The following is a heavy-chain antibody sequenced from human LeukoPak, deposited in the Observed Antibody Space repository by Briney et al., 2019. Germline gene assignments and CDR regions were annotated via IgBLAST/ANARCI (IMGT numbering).Heavy chain of an antibody. CDR1: GFTFDDYG. V-gene: IGHV3-20*04. Sequence: GGSLRLSCAASGFTFDDYGMNWVRQVPGKGLEWVSGINWKGVSATYADSVRGRFTISRDNAKNSLFLQMHSLRVEDTALYYCARDFRYYMDVWGKGTTVTVSS. CDR3: ARDFRYYMDV. J-gene: IGHJ6*03. CDR2: INWKGVSA.